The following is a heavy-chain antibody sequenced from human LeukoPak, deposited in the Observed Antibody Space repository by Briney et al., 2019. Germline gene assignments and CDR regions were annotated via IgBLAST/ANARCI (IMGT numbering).Heavy chain of an antibody. CDR3: AREHGRSGYFDY. Sequence: GGSLRLSCAASGFTFSNYWMSWVRQAPGKGLEWVANIKEDGSAKYYVDSVKGRFTISRDNAKNSVYLQINSLRAEDTAVYYCAREHGRSGYFDYWGQGTLVSVSS. CDR2: IKEDGSAK. D-gene: IGHD3-22*01. V-gene: IGHV3-7*01. J-gene: IGHJ4*02. CDR1: GFTFSNYW.